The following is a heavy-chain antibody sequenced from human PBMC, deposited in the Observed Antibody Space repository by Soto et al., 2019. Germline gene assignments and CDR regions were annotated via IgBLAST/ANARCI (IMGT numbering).Heavy chain of an antibody. Sequence: QVQLVESGGGVVQPGRSLRLSCAASGFTFSSYAMHWVRQAPGKGLEWVAVISYDGSDKYYADSVKGRFTISRDNSKNTLIMQIKSMRDDDPAVYYCANALGELSLESYDYWGQGTLITVSS. CDR3: ANALGELSLESYDY. D-gene: IGHD3-16*02. CDR1: GFTFSSYA. J-gene: IGHJ4*02. V-gene: IGHV3-30*18. CDR2: ISYDGSDK.